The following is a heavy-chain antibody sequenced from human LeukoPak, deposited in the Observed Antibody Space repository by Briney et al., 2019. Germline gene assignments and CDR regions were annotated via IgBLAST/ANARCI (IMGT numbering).Heavy chain of an antibody. Sequence: PGGSLRLSCAASGFTFSSYWMHWVRQAPGEGLVCVSRINSDGTSTTYADSAKGRFTISRDNARNTLYMQMNSLRAEDTAVYYYARATLDIVGATRTFDYWGQGTLVTVSS. V-gene: IGHV3-74*01. J-gene: IGHJ4*02. CDR1: GFTFSSYW. CDR2: INSDGTST. D-gene: IGHD2-2*03. CDR3: ARATLDIVGATRTFDY.